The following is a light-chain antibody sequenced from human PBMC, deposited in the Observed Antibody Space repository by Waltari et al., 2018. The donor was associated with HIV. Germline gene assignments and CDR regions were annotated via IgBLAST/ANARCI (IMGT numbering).Light chain of an antibody. J-gene: IGLJ3*02. CDR2: ENK. Sequence: NFILTQPHSVSGSPGKTVTISSTRSSGNIATAPVQWSQLRPANPPSNVTYENKQRRAGFPDRFSGSIDRSTNSASLTISGLMAEDEADYYCLSYDGVNQVFGGGTKLTVL. CDR3: LSYDGVNQV. CDR1: SGNIATAP. V-gene: IGLV6-57*01.